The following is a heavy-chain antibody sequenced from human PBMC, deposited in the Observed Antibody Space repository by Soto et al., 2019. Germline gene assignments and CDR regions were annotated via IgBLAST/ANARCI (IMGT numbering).Heavy chain of an antibody. J-gene: IGHJ3*02. Sequence: EVQLVESGGGLVQPGRSLRLSCAASGFTFDDYAMHWVRQAPGKGLEWVSGISWNSGSIGYADSVNGRFTISRDNAKNSLYLQMNSMRAEETSLYYSAKAIGNWNDDHAFDIWGQGTMVTISS. CDR3: AKAIGNWNDDHAFDI. CDR1: GFTFDDYA. V-gene: IGHV3-9*01. CDR2: ISWNSGSI. D-gene: IGHD1-1*01.